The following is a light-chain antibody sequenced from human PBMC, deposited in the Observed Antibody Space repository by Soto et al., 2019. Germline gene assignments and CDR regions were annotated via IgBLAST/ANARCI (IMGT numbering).Light chain of an antibody. J-gene: IGLJ2*01. CDR3: ATWDDSLRGVL. CDR1: SSNIGSNY. Sequence: QSVLTQPPSASGTPGQRVTISCSGGSSNIGSNYAYWYRHLPGTAPKLVIYANSQRPSGVPDRFSGSKSGTSASLAISGLLSEDEAEYYCATWDDSLRGVLFGGGTQRTGL. V-gene: IGLV1-47*01. CDR2: ANS.